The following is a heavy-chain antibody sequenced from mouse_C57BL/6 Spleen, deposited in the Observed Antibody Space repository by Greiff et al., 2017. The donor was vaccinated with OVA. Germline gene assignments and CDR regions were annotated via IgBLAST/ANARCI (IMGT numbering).Heavy chain of an antibody. D-gene: IGHD2-5*01. CDR1: GYTFTDYE. J-gene: IGHJ3*01. Sequence: LKQSGAELVRPGASVTLSCKASGYTFTDYEMHWVKQTPVHGLEWIGAIDPETGGTAYNQKFKGKAILTADKSSSTAYMELRSLTSEDSAVYYCTRSAYYSNPFAYWGQGTLVTVSA. CDR2: IDPETGGT. CDR3: TRSAYYSNPFAY. V-gene: IGHV1-15*01.